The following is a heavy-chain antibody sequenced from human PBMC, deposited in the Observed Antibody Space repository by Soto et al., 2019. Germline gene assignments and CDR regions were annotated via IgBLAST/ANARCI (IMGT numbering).Heavy chain of an antibody. Sequence: EVQLLESGGGLVQPGGSLRLSCAGSGFTFSTYAMSWVRQAPGKGLEWVSAISGNSDYIYYADSVKGRFTISRDNAKKPLFLQMDSLRADETDVYYCQGISSIIAAANQRPNWGQYTLVTDSS. CDR2: ISGNSDYI. J-gene: IGHJ1*01. V-gene: IGHV3-23*01. CDR1: GFTFSTYA. D-gene: IGHD6-13*01. CDR3: QGISSIIAAANQRPN.